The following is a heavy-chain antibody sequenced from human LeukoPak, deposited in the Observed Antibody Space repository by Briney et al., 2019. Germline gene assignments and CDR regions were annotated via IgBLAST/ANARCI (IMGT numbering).Heavy chain of an antibody. CDR2: INQDGSGQ. Sequence: GGSLRLSCAASGFIFSSYWMSWVRQTPGKGLEWVASINQDGSGQYYVDSVKGRFTIFRDNPKNSLYLQINSLRAEDSAIYYCARERVTNGYDYYGMDVWGQGTTVTVSS. CDR1: GFIFSSYW. J-gene: IGHJ6*02. D-gene: IGHD2-8*01. V-gene: IGHV3-7*03. CDR3: ARERVTNGYDYYGMDV.